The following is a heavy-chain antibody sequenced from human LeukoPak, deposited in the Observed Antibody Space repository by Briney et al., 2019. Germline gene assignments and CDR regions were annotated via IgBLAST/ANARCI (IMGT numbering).Heavy chain of an antibody. V-gene: IGHV4-59*02. CDR2: IYHTGST. D-gene: IGHD4-17*01. CDR1: GGSVSDYY. Sequence: SETLSLTCTISGGSVSDYYWSWIRQSPGKGLEWIGYIYHTGSTSYSPSLKSRVTISADTSQNQFSLKLSSVTAADTAVYYCARVPTVTFFDYWGQGTLVTVSS. J-gene: IGHJ4*02. CDR3: ARVPTVTFFDY.